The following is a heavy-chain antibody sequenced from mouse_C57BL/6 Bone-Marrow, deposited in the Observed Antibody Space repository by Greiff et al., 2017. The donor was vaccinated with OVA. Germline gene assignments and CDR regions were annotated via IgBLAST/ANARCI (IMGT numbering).Heavy chain of an antibody. V-gene: IGHV1-69*01. J-gene: IGHJ1*03. CDR3: ARELMIRVITTVVPYWYFDV. Sequence: QVQLQQPGAELVMPGASVKLSCKASGYTFTSYWMHWVKQRPGQGLEWIGEIDPSDSYTNYNQKFKGKSTLTVDKSSSTAYMQLSSLTSEDSAVYYCARELMIRVITTVVPYWYFDVWGTGTTVTVSS. CDR1: GYTFTSYW. D-gene: IGHD1-1*01. CDR2: IDPSDSYT.